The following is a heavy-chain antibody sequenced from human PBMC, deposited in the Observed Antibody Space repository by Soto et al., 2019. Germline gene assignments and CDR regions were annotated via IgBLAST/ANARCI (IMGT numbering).Heavy chain of an antibody. CDR3: ARESLTVTQRVGFYYGMDV. CDR1: EFTFSDYN. CDR2: IRSTSTSI. J-gene: IGHJ6*02. Sequence: PGGSLRLSCAASEFTFSDYNMNWVRQAPGKGLEWVAYIRSTSTSIHYADSVRGRFTISRDSAKNSLYLQMNSLRDEDTAVYYCARESLTVTQRVGFYYGMDVWGQGTTVTVSS. V-gene: IGHV3-48*02. D-gene: IGHD4-4*01.